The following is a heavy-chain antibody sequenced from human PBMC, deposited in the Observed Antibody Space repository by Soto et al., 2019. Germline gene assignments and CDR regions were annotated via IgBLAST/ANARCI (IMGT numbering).Heavy chain of an antibody. Sequence: QLQLQESGSGRLNPYQPRSLTCPFPGAPTIMGVYPWSWSGRPQGRARGGFGNTFHGGGTYHNPSLKSRVTIAIDQSKNQFSLRLTSVTAADTAVYYCARSQWDYDVLTGRLWGAFDIWGPGTMVTVSS. D-gene: IGHD3-9*01. J-gene: IGHJ3*02. CDR2: TFHGGGT. CDR3: ARSQWDYDVLTGRLWGAFDI. V-gene: IGHV4-30-2*01. CDR1: GAPTIMGVYP.